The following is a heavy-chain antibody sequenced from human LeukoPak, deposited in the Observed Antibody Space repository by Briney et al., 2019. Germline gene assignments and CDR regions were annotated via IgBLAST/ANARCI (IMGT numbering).Heavy chain of an antibody. CDR2: IRNSGSAT. Sequence: GGSLRLSCTASGFTFSDYYMNWVRQAPGKGLEWISYIRNSGSATYYADSVEGRFTISRDNAKNSLYLQMNSLRAEDTAVYYCARTDDSSGYYYLFDYWGQGTLVTVSS. V-gene: IGHV3-11*04. CDR1: GFTFSDYY. CDR3: ARTDDSSGYYYLFDY. D-gene: IGHD3-22*01. J-gene: IGHJ4*02.